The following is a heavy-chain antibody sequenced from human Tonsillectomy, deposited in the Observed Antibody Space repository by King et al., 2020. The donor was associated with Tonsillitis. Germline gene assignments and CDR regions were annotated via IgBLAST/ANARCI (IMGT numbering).Heavy chain of an antibody. CDR1: GFTFSAYA. J-gene: IGHJ4*02. CDR3: AKGHDFWSGCYASGY. D-gene: IGHD3-3*01. V-gene: IGHV3-23*04. Sequence: VQLVESGGGLVQPGGSLRLSCAASGFTFSAYAMSWVRQAPGEGLEWGSAISGGAGGTFYADSVKGRFTITRDNSKNTLYVQMNSLRGEDTAVYYCAKGHDFWSGCYASGYWGQGTLVTVSS. CDR2: ISGGAGGT.